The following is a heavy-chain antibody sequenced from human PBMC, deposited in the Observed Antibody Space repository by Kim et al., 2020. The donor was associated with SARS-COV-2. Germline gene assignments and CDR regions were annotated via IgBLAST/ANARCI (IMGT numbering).Heavy chain of an antibody. CDR1: GGSISSGDYY. J-gene: IGHJ4*02. CDR2: IYYSGST. D-gene: IGHD3-10*01. V-gene: IGHV4-30-4*01. Sequence: SETLSLTCTVSGGSISSGDYYWSWIRQPPGKGLEWIGYIYYSGSTYYNPSLKSRVTISVDTSKNQFSLKLSSVTAADTAVYYCASSREVQGAIFDYWGQGTLVTVSS. CDR3: ASSREVQGAIFDY.